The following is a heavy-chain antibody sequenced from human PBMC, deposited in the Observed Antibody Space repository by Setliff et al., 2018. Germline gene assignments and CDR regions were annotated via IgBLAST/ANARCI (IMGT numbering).Heavy chain of an antibody. CDR3: AREHLHYYDSSGPSLWFDP. CDR2: INHSGST. Sequence: SETLSLTCAVYGGSFSGYYWSWIRQPPGKGLEWIGEINHSGSTNYNPSLKSRVTISVDTSKNQFSLKLSSVTAADTAVYYCAREHLHYYDSSGPSLWFDPWGQGTLVTVSS. D-gene: IGHD3-22*01. CDR1: GGSFSGYY. V-gene: IGHV4-34*01. J-gene: IGHJ5*02.